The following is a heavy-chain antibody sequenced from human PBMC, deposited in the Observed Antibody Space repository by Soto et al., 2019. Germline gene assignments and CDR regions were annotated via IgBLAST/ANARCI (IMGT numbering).Heavy chain of an antibody. Sequence: QVQLVESGGGVVQPGRSLRLSCAVSGFTFSTYAVHWVRQAPGKGLEWVAVISFDGSNKYYADSVKGRFAISRDNSKNTLYLQMTSPRAEDTAVYYCARDADSGNYYFLLDYWGQGTLVTVSS. D-gene: IGHD1-26*01. CDR1: GFTFSTYA. CDR2: ISFDGSNK. V-gene: IGHV3-30*09. J-gene: IGHJ4*02. CDR3: ARDADSGNYYFLLDY.